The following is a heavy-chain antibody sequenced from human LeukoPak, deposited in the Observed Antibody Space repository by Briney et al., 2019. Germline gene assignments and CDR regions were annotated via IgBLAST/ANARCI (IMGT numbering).Heavy chain of an antibody. CDR1: GFTFSDSY. CDR2: ISSSSSYT. V-gene: IGHV3-11*05. CDR3: ARVLGVYGSGSYYFDF. D-gene: IGHD3-10*01. Sequence: PGGSLRLFCAVSGFTFSDSYMSWIRQAPGKGLEWVSYISSSSSYTTYADSVKGRFTISRDNAKNSLYLQMNSLRAEDTAVYYCARVLGVYGSGSYYFDFWGQAALVTVSS. J-gene: IGHJ4*02.